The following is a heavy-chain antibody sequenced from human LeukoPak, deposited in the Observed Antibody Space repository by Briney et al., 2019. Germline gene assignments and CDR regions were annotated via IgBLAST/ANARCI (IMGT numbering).Heavy chain of an antibody. V-gene: IGHV3-23*01. Sequence: PGGSLRLSCAASGFTFSSYAMSWVRQAPGKGLEWVSAISGSGGSTYYADSVKGRFTISRDNSKNTLYLQMNSLRAEDTAVYYCVRDVYSSSWPYYYYGMDVWGQGTTVTVSS. CDR2: ISGSGGST. D-gene: IGHD6-13*01. CDR3: VRDVYSSSWPYYYYGMDV. CDR1: GFTFSSYA. J-gene: IGHJ6*02.